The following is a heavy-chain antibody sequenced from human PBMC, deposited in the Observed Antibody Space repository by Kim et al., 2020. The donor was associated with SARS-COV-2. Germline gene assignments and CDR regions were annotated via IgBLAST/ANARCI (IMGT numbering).Heavy chain of an antibody. J-gene: IGHJ4*02. D-gene: IGHD6-19*01. Sequence: GGSLRLSCSASGFTFSSYAMHWLRQAPGRQLEYVSSISSDGGYTYYADSVKGRFTISRDNSKNTLYLEMSSLRPEDTALFYCVRKMADYYFDYWGQGALVTVSS. CDR3: VRKMADYYFDY. CDR2: ISSDGGYT. CDR1: GFTFSSYA. V-gene: IGHV3-64D*06.